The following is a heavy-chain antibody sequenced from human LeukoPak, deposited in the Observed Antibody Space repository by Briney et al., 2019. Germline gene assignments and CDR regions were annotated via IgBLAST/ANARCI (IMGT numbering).Heavy chain of an antibody. D-gene: IGHD2-2*01. V-gene: IGHV3-48*01. Sequence: GGSLRLSCAASGFTFSNYNMNWFRQAPEKGLEWVSYISSDGYTIFYADSVQGRFTISRDNAKNSLFLQMNSLRAEDTAMHYCARPYCSSTNCPTFDDWGQGTLVTVSS. CDR1: GFTFSNYN. CDR3: ARPYCSSTNCPTFDD. J-gene: IGHJ4*02. CDR2: ISSDGYTI.